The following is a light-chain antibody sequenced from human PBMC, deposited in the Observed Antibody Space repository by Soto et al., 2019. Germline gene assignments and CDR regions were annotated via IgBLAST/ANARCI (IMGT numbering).Light chain of an antibody. Sequence: EIVMTQSPATLSVSPGERATLSCRASPSVSSNLAWYQQKPGQAPRLLISGASTRATGIPARFSGSGSGTEFTLTISSLQSEDFAVYYCQQYNYWPPWTFGQGTKVEIK. CDR1: PSVSSN. J-gene: IGKJ1*01. CDR2: GAS. CDR3: QQYNYWPPWT. V-gene: IGKV3-15*01.